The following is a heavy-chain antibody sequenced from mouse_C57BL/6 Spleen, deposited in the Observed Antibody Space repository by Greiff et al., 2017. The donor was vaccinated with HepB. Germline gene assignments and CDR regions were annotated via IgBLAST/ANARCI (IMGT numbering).Heavy chain of an antibody. CDR1: GYSITSGYY. Sequence: VQLQQSGPGLVKPSQSLSLTCSVTGYSITSGYYWNWIRQFPGNKLEWMGYISYDGSNNYNPSLKNRLSITRDTSKNQFFLKLNSVTTEDTATYYCASYYGSSYWYFDVWGTGTTVTVSS. CDR2: ISYDGSN. D-gene: IGHD1-1*01. V-gene: IGHV3-6*01. J-gene: IGHJ1*03. CDR3: ASYYGSSYWYFDV.